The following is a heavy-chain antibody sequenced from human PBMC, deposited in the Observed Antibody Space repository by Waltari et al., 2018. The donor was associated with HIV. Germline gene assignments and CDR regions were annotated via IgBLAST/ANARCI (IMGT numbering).Heavy chain of an antibody. Sequence: QVQLQESGPGLVKPSETLSLTCSVSGVSVSSTGFFWTWIRQTPGKGLEWIANISNTGSTQYNPPLKSRVTISLDTSKNQFSLKLTSVTAADSAVYYCARDGPRTDFDFWTYGMDVWGQGTTVSVSS. CDR3: ARDGPRTDFDFWTYGMDV. CDR1: GVSVSSTGFF. D-gene: IGHD3-9*01. J-gene: IGHJ6*02. CDR2: ISNTGST. V-gene: IGHV4-61*08.